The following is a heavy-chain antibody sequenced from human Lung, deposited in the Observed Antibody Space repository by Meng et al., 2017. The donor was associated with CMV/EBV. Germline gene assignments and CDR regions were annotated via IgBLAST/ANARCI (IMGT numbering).Heavy chain of an antibody. D-gene: IGHD1-26*01. CDR1: GVSISSNIR. CDR3: ARGKQDAWELLAY. J-gene: IGHJ4*02. Sequence: VPLQEAGPGMVRPSGTLSLTGGVSGVSISSNIRWTWVRQPPGKGLEWIGDIDDSGSTNYNPSLNSRISISLDKSKNHFSLKVNSVTAADTAVYYCARGKQDAWELLAYWGQGALVTV. V-gene: IGHV4-4*02. CDR2: IDDSGST.